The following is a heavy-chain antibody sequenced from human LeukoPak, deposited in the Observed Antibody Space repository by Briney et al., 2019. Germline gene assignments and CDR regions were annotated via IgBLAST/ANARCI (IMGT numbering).Heavy chain of an antibody. J-gene: IGHJ4*02. CDR1: GYTFTGYY. Sequence: ASVKVSCKASGYTFTGYYMHWVRQAPGQGLEWMGWINPNSGGTNYAQKFQGRVTMTRDTSISTAYMELSRLRSDDTAVYYCARWWEPHKYYFDYWGQGTLVTVCS. D-gene: IGHD2-15*01. CDR2: INPNSGGT. V-gene: IGHV1-2*02. CDR3: ARWWEPHKYYFDY.